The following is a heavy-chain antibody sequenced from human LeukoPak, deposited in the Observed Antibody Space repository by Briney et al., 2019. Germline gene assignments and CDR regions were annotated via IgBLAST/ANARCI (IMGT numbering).Heavy chain of an antibody. V-gene: IGHV1-69*13. D-gene: IGHD4-23*01. CDR2: IIPIFGTA. Sequence: ASVKVSCKASGGTFSSYAISWVRQAPGQGLEWMGGIIPIFGTANYAQKFQGRVTITADESTSTAYMEPSSLRSEDTAVYYCARGMTTVVARYYYYGMDVWGQGTTVTVSS. CDR3: ARGMTTVVARYYYYGMDV. J-gene: IGHJ6*02. CDR1: GGTFSSYA.